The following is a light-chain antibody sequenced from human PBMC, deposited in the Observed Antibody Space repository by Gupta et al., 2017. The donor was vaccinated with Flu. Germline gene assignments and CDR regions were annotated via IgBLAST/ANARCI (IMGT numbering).Light chain of an antibody. J-gene: IGLJ3*02. V-gene: IGLV1-47*01. CDR1: NSNIGSSF. Sequence: QSVLTQPPSASGTPGQRVTISCSGSNSNIGSSFVFWYQQLPGTAPQLLIYRNHQRPSGVPDRFFGSKSGTSASLVISGLRFEDSADYYCAAWDDSLSGWVFGGGTKLTVL. CDR2: RNH. CDR3: AAWDDSLSGWV.